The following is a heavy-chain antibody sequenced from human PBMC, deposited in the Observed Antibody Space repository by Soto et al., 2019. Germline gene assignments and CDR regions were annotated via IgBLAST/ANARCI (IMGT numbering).Heavy chain of an antibody. J-gene: IGHJ4*02. CDR2: IYYTGTT. D-gene: IGHD3-22*01. V-gene: IGHV4-31*03. CDR1: GDSISGGNYY. Sequence: SETLYLTCTVSGDSISGGNYYWTWIRQHPGRGLEWIGYIYYTGTTHYSPSLQSRVTMSVDTSKNQISLTLTSLTPADTAVYFCARLYTYGYYHFDHWGQGTLVTVS. CDR3: ARLYTYGYYHFDH.